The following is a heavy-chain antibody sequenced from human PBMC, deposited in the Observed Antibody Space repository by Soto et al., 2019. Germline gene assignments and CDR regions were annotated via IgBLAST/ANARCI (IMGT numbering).Heavy chain of an antibody. D-gene: IGHD1-26*01. V-gene: IGHV1-46*03. Sequence: QVQLVQSGAEVKKPGASVKVSCKASGYTFTSYYMHWVRQAPGQGLEWMGIINPSGGSTSYAQKCQGRVTMTRDTSTSTVYMELSSLRSEDTAVYYCARDSVGGAGDYWGQGTLVTVSS. CDR3: ARDSVGGAGDY. J-gene: IGHJ4*02. CDR2: INPSGGST. CDR1: GYTFTSYY.